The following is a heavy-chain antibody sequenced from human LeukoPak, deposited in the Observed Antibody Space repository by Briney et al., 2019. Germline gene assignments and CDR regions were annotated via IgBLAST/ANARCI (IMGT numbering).Heavy chain of an antibody. V-gene: IGHV3-30*01. D-gene: IGHD3-10*02. CDR2: ISYDGSNK. CDR1: GFTFSSYA. Sequence: GGSLRLSCAASGFTFSSYAMHWVRQAPGKGVEWVAVISYDGSNKYYADSVKGRFTISRDKSKNTLYLQMNSLRAEDTAVYYCASMSRFDPWGQGTLVTVSS. CDR3: ASMSRFDP. J-gene: IGHJ5*02.